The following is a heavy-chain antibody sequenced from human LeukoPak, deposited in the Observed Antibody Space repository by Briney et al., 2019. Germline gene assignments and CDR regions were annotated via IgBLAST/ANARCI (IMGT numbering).Heavy chain of an antibody. J-gene: IGHJ4*02. Sequence: PSETLSLTCAVSGGSISSSSFFWAWIRQPPGKGLEWIGTVSYSGTTYYSPSLKSRVTISVDTSKNQFSLRLTSVTAADTALYYCAKLTCSSTFCPLDYWGQGTLVTVSS. CDR2: VSYSGTT. D-gene: IGHD2-2*01. CDR3: AKLTCSSTFCPLDY. V-gene: IGHV4-39*01. CDR1: GGSISSSSFF.